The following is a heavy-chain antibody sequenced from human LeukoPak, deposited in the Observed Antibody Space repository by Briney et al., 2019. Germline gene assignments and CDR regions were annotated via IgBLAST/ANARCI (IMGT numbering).Heavy chain of an antibody. CDR1: GFTFSRYS. J-gene: IGHJ4*02. V-gene: IGHV3-21*01. D-gene: IGHD5-24*01. CDR2: IGGSSSSI. CDR3: ARRVATTPFDY. Sequence: PGGSLRLSCAASGFTFSRYSMNWVRQAPGKGLEWVSSIGGSSSSIYYADSVKGRFTISRDNAKNSVYLQMNSLRAEDTAVYYCARRVATTPFDYWAQGTLVTVSS.